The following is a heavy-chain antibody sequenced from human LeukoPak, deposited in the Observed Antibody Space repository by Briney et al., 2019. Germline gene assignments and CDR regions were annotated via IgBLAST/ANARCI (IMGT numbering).Heavy chain of an antibody. CDR2: IKQDGSEK. CDR1: GFTFSSYW. Sequence: QSGGSLRLSCAASGFTFSSYWMSWVRQAPGKGLEWVANIKQDGSEKYYVDSVKGRFSISRDNAKNSLYLQMNSLRAEDTAVYYCAKRGGGYSSSWYPYYYYMDVWGKGTTVTVSS. V-gene: IGHV3-7*03. J-gene: IGHJ6*03. CDR3: AKRGGGYSSSWYPYYYYMDV. D-gene: IGHD6-13*01.